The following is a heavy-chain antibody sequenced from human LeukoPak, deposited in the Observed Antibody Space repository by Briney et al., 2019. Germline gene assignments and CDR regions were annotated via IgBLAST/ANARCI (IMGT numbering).Heavy chain of an antibody. V-gene: IGHV4-39*01. Sequence: SETLSLTCTVSGGSISSSSYYWGWIRQPPGKGLEWIGSIYYSGSTYYNPSLKSRVTISVATSKNQFSLKLSSVTAADTAVYYCASRLSGLRGKRFDYGGQGTLVSVSS. CDR1: GGSISSSSYY. J-gene: IGHJ4*02. CDR3: ASRLSGLRGKRFDY. CDR2: IYYSGST. D-gene: IGHD3-16*02.